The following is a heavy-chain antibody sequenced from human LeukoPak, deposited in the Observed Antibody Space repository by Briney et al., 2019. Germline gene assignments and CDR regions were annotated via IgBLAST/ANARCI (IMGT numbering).Heavy chain of an antibody. V-gene: IGHV1-18*01. CDR3: ARDQIVLMVYGTDYYFDY. CDR2: ISGYNGNT. CDR1: GYTFTSYG. Sequence: ASVKVSCKASGYTFTSYGISWVRQAPGQGLEWMGWISGYNGNTNSAQKLQGRVSMTTDTSTSTAYMELRSLRSDDTAVYYCARDQIVLMVYGTDYYFDYWGQGTLVTVSS. J-gene: IGHJ4*02. D-gene: IGHD2-8*01.